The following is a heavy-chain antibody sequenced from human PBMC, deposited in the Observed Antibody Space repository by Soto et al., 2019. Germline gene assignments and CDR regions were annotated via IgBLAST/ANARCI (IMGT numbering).Heavy chain of an antibody. J-gene: IGHJ4*02. CDR3: AGPVKWEHIGY. Sequence: EVPLVESGGVFGQPGGTLRLSCATSGFTFSSYSMNWVRQAPGQGLELVSHISSSSSTIYYAVSVKGRFTISRGNAKNSLYLQMDSLRDADTAGDYCAGPVKWEHIGYWGQGTLVTVS. V-gene: IGHV3-48*02. D-gene: IGHD1-26*01. CDR2: ISSSSSTI. CDR1: GFTFSSYS.